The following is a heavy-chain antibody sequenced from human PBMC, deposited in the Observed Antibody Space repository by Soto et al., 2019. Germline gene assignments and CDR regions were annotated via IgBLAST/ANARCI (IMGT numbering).Heavy chain of an antibody. CDR3: AKVYYYDSSGYSSKLILFDY. J-gene: IGHJ4*02. V-gene: IGHV3-23*01. CDR1: GFTFSSYA. Sequence: HPGGSLRLSCAASGFTFSSYAMSWVRQAPGKGLEWVSAISGSGGSTYYADSVKGRFTISRDNSKNTLYLQMNSLRAEDTAVYYCAKVYYYDSSGYSSKLILFDYWGQGTLVTVSS. D-gene: IGHD3-22*01. CDR2: ISGSGGST.